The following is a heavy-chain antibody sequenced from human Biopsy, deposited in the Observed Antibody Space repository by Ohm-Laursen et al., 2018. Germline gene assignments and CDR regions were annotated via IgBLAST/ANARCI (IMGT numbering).Heavy chain of an antibody. CDR1: GFTVNDHA. J-gene: IGHJ6*02. V-gene: IGHV3-9*01. CDR3: KKDLIPAGTDV. CDR2: ISWDSGRI. Sequence: SLRLSCAASGFTVNDHAMHWVRQPPGKGLEWVSGISWDSGRIGYADSVKGQFTVSKDNAKKSLYLEMNSLRPEDTALDYWKKDLIPAGTDVWGQGTTVTVSS.